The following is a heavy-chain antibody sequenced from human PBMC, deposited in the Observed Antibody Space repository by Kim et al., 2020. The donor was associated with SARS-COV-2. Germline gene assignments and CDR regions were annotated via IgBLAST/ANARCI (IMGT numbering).Heavy chain of an antibody. CDR3: AKGRDGYPIDY. J-gene: IGHJ4*02. Sequence: YENPEKGRFTNTRYKSKNLLYLQMNSLRAEDTAVYYCAKGRDGYPIDYWGQGTLVTVSS. V-gene: IGHV3-33*03. D-gene: IGHD5-12*01.